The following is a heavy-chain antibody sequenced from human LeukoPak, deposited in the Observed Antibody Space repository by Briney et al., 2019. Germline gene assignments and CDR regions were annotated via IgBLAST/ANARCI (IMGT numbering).Heavy chain of an antibody. CDR3: ARAMTTLNDY. Sequence: ASVKVSCKASGYTFIDYYMHWVRQAPGQGLEWMGWISPNSGGTNYAQKFQGRVTMTRDTPITTAYMELSSLRSDDTAVYYCARAMTTLNDYWGQGTLVTVSS. J-gene: IGHJ4*02. D-gene: IGHD4-11*01. CDR1: GYTFIDYY. V-gene: IGHV1-2*02. CDR2: ISPNSGGT.